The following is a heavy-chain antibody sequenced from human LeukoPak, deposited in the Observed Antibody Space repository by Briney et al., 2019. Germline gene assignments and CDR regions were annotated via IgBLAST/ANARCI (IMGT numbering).Heavy chain of an antibody. J-gene: IGHJ4*02. D-gene: IGHD3-10*01. CDR3: ARAEGSGSGAYTLDY. V-gene: IGHV4-4*07. CDR2: IYTSGTT. Sequence: PSETLSLTCIVSGDSISSYYWSWIRQPAGRGLEWIGHIYTSGTTHYNPSLKNRVTISLDTSKSQFSLQLNSVTAADSAVYYCARAEGSGSGAYTLDYWGQGILVTVSS. CDR1: GDSISSYY.